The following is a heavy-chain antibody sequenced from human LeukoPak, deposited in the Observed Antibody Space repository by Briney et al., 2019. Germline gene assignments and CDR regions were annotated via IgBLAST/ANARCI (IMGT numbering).Heavy chain of an antibody. V-gene: IGHV3-23*01. CDR1: GFIFSSYA. CDR3: AKDLRTYCSGGSCYLNWFDP. Sequence: GGSLRLSCAASGFIFSSYAMTWVAQAPGKGPEWVSFVSGSGDNTYYADSVKGRFTISRDNSKNTLYLQMNSLRAEDTAVYYCAKDLRTYCSGGSCYLNWFDPWGQGTLVTVSS. J-gene: IGHJ5*02. D-gene: IGHD2-15*01. CDR2: VSGSGDNT.